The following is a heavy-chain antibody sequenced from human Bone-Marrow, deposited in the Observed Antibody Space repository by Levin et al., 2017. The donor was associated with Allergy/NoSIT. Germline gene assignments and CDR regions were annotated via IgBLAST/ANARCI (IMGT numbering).Heavy chain of an antibody. CDR2: INHSGSA. D-gene: IGHD2-2*01. J-gene: IGHJ2*01. CDR3: ARGPYHGPWYFDF. CDR1: GGAFSGYY. V-gene: IGHV4-34*01. Sequence: PSETLSLTCAMSGGAFSGYYWNWIRQSPGKGLEWIGEINHSGSADYNPSLETRVSMSVDIIKKQFSLKLTSVTAADTGIYYCARGPYHGPWYFDFWGRGTLVDVSP.